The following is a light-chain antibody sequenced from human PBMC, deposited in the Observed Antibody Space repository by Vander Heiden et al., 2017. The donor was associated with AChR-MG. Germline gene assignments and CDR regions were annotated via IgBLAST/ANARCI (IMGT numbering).Light chain of an antibody. CDR1: QSISSW. Sequence: IQMTQSPSTLSASVGDRVTITCRASQSISSWLAWYQQKPGKAPKLLIYKASSLESGVPSRFSGSGSGTEFTLTISSLQPDDFATYYCQQRTFGQGTNVEIK. V-gene: IGKV1-5*03. CDR2: KAS. CDR3: QQRT. J-gene: IGKJ1*01.